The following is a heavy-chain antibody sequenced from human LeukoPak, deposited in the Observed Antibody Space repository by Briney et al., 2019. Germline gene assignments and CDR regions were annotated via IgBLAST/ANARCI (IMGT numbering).Heavy chain of an antibody. J-gene: IGHJ6*04. CDR2: ISYDGSNK. CDR3: ATSPSGYDILTGYLAAGGMDV. CDR1: GFTFSSYG. Sequence: GGSLRLSCAASGFTFSSYGMHWVRQAPGKGLEWVAVISYDGSNKYYADSVKGRFTISRDNSKNTLYLQMNSLRAEDTAVYYCATSPSGYDILTGYLAAGGMDVWGKGTTVTVSS. V-gene: IGHV3-30*03. D-gene: IGHD3-9*01.